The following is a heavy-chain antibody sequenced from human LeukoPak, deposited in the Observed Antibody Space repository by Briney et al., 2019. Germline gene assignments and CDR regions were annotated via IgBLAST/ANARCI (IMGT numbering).Heavy chain of an antibody. Sequence: ASVKVSCKASGYTFASYGISWVRQAPGQGLEWMGIINPSGGSTSYAQKFQGRVTMTRDTSTSTVYMELSSLRSEDTAVYYCASLFSSGPLGGPWGQGTLVTVSS. CDR2: INPSGGST. CDR1: GYTFASYG. D-gene: IGHD3-22*01. V-gene: IGHV1-46*01. J-gene: IGHJ5*02. CDR3: ASLFSSGPLGGP.